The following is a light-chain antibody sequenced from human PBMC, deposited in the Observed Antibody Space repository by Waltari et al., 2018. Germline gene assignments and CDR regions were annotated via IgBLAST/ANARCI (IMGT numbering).Light chain of an antibody. CDR3: QQAYSTPRT. CDR2: VAS. CDR1: QNIINY. J-gene: IGKJ1*01. Sequence: DIQMTQSPSSLSAAVGDRVPITCRASQNIINYLNWYQQKPGKTPELLIYVASTLQSGVPLRFSGSGSGTDFTLTISSLQPEDFATYYCQQAYSTPRTFGQGTKVEIK. V-gene: IGKV1-39*01.